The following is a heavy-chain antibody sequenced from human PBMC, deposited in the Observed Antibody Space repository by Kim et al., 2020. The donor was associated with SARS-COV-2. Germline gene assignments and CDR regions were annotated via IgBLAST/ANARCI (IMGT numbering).Heavy chain of an antibody. J-gene: IGHJ4*02. V-gene: IGHV1-69*01. CDR3: AREADGSGSYDY. D-gene: IGHD3-10*01. Sequence: NYAQKFQGRVTITADESTSTAYMELSSLRSEDTAVYYCAREADGSGSYDYWGQGTLVTVSS.